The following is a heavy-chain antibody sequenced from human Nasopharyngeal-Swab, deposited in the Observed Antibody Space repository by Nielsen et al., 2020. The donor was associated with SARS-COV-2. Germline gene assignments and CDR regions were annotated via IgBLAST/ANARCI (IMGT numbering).Heavy chain of an antibody. V-gene: IGHV4-34*01. CDR1: GASSSGFS. J-gene: IGHJ6*03. D-gene: IGHD3-10*01. Sequence: SQTLSPTCALYGASSSGFSWSWIRQPPGKGREWIGAFIHSGSTNSNPSLKSRVTISLDTPKNQFSLKLSSVNAADTAVYYCARGRYYYGSGSYYATRRKQPAEYMDVWGKGTTVTVSS. CDR2: FIHSGST. CDR3: ARGRYYYGSGSYYATRRKQPAEYMDV.